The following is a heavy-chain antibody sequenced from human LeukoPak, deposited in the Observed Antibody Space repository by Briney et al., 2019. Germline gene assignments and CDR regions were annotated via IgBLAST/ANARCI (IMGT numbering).Heavy chain of an antibody. CDR3: ARGDWNYLLDY. V-gene: IGHV3-11*06. CDR1: GFTFRDYY. CDR2: ISSSSSYI. D-gene: IGHD1-7*01. J-gene: IGHJ4*02. Sequence: PGGSLRLSCVASGFTFRDYYMSWIRRAPGKGLEWVSYISSSSSYIDYADSVKGRFTISRDNAKNTLYLQMNSLRAEDTAVYYCARGDWNYLLDYWGQGTLVTVSS.